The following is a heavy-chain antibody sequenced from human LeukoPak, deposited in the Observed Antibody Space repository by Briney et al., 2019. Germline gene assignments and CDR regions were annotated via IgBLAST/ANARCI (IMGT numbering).Heavy chain of an antibody. J-gene: IGHJ3*02. D-gene: IGHD3-10*01. Sequence: SETLSLTCTVSGGSISSYYWSWIRQPPGKGLEWIGYIYYSGSTNYNPSLKSRVTLSVDTSKNQFSLKLSSVTAADTAVYYCARDGGVTMVRGVQNAFDIWGQGTMVTVSS. CDR1: GGSISSYY. V-gene: IGHV4-59*01. CDR3: ARDGGVTMVRGVQNAFDI. CDR2: IYYSGST.